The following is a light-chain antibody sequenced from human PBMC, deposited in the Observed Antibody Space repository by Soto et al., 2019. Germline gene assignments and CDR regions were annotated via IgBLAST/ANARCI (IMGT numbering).Light chain of an antibody. CDR2: GAS. Sequence: EIVLTQSPGTLSLSPGERATLSCRASQSVSSRSLAWYQQKPGQAPRLLISGASSRAADIPDRFSGSGSGTDFTLTINRPEPEDFAVYYCQQYDSSPRTFGQGTNVEIK. V-gene: IGKV3-20*01. CDR3: QQYDSSPRT. J-gene: IGKJ1*01. CDR1: QSVSSRS.